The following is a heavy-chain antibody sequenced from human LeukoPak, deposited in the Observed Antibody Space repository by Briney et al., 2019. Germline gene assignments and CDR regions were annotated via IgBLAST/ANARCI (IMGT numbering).Heavy chain of an antibody. V-gene: IGHV4-61*01. CDR2: IYYSGST. CDR3: ARDWYGSDAFAI. Sequence: SETLSLTCTVSGGSVSSGSYYWSWIRQPPGKGLEWIGYIYYSGSTNYNPPLKSRVTISVDTSKNQFSLKLSPVTAADTAVYYCARDWYGSDAFAIWGQGTMVSVSS. D-gene: IGHD6-13*01. CDR1: GGSVSSGSYY. J-gene: IGHJ3*02.